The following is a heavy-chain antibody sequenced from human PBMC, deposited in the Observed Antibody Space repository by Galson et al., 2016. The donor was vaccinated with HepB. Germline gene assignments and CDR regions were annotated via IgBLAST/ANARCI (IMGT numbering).Heavy chain of an antibody. J-gene: IGHJ4*02. V-gene: IGHV3-7*01. CDR3: ARDGSGWLFDS. CDR2: IKRDGSET. Sequence: SLRLSCAASGFTFSNCWMSWIRQSPGKGLEWVGNIKRDGSETYYVDSVRGRFTISRDNARNLLYLQMNSLRAEDTAVYYCARDGSGWLFDSWGQGTLVTVSS. D-gene: IGHD6-19*01. CDR1: GFTFSNCW.